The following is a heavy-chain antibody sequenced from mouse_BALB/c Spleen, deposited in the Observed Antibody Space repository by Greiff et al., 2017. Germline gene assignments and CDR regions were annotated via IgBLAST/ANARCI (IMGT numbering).Heavy chain of an antibody. CDR3: ARFYRSYAMDY. D-gene: IGHD2-14*01. CDR1: GFSLTSYG. J-gene: IGHJ4*01. CDR2: IWSGGST. Sequence: VQLQESGPGLVQPSQSLSITCTVSGFSLTSYGVHWVRQSPGQGLEWLGVIWSGGSTDYNAAFISRLSISKDNSKSQVFFKMNSLQANDTAIYYCARFYRSYAMDYWGQGTSVTVSS. V-gene: IGHV2-2*02.